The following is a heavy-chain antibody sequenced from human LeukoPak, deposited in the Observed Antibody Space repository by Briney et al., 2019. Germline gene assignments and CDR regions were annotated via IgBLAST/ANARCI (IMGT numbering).Heavy chain of an antibody. J-gene: IGHJ6*02. CDR2: MSPNSGNT. CDR3: ARGGGGYGDYIWYYGMDV. CDR1: GYTFTSYD. Sequence: ASVKVSGKASGYTFTSYDINWVRQATGQGLEWMGWMSPNSGNTGYAQKFQGRVTMTRSTSMSTAYMELSSLRSEDTAVYYCARGGGGYGDYIWYYGMDVWGQGTTVTVSS. V-gene: IGHV1-8*01. D-gene: IGHD4-17*01.